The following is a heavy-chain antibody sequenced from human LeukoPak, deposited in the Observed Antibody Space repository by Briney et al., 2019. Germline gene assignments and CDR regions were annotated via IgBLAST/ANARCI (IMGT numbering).Heavy chain of an antibody. V-gene: IGHV1-2*02. Sequence: GASVKVSCKASGYTLTSYYMHWVRQAPGQGLEWMGWINPSSGGTDYAQKFQGRVTMTRDTSISTAYMELSSLKSDDTAVYYCARDGVYSRNFDAFDIWGQGTMVTVSS. D-gene: IGHD6-13*01. CDR3: ARDGVYSRNFDAFDI. J-gene: IGHJ3*02. CDR1: GYTLTSYY. CDR2: INPSSGGT.